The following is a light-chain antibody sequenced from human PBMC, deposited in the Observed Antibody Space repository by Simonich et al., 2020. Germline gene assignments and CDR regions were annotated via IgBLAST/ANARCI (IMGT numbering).Light chain of an antibody. CDR2: CAS. CDR3: QQYYSTPIT. J-gene: IGKJ5*01. CDR1: QGVLYSSNNKNY. Sequence: DIVMTQSPDSLAVSLGERATINCKSSQGVLYSSNNKNYLDWYQQKPGQPPTLLIYCASTRESGVPDRFSGSGSGTDFTLTISSLQAEDGAVYYCQQYYSTPITFGQGTRLEIK. V-gene: IGKV4-1*01.